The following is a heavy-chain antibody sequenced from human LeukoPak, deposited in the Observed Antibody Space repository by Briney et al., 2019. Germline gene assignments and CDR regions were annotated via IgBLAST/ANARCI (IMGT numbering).Heavy chain of an antibody. J-gene: IGHJ6*03. V-gene: IGHV1-46*01. CDR3: ARASEKYSSSLYYYYMDV. CDR2: INPSGGST. Sequence: GASVKVSCKASGYIFTSYYMHWVRQAPGQGLEWMGIINPSGGSTSYAQKFQDRVTMTSDTSTSTVYMELSSLRSEDTAVYYCARASEKYSSSLYYYYMDVWGKGTTVTVSS. D-gene: IGHD6-13*01. CDR1: GYIFTSYY.